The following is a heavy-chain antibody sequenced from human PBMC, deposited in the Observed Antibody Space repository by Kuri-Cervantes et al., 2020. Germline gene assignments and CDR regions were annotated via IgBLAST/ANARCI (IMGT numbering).Heavy chain of an antibody. CDR2: ISSSGDSI. J-gene: IGHJ4*02. CDR3: AREGEVGVAHFDY. D-gene: IGHD1-26*01. Sequence: GESLKISCAVSGLNLSNYDINWVRQAPGKGLEWVSYISSSGDSIYYADSVKGRFTISRDNAKNSLFLQMHSLRVEDTAVYYCAREGEVGVAHFDYWGQGTLVTVSS. V-gene: IGHV3-48*01. CDR1: GLNLSNYD.